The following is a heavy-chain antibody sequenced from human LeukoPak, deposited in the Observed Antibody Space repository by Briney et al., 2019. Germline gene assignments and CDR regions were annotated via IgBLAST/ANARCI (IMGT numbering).Heavy chain of an antibody. D-gene: IGHD3-22*01. CDR2: ISGSGGST. J-gene: IGHJ4*02. CDR3: AKAYYYDSSGYSDTIFDY. CDR1: GFTFSSYA. V-gene: IGHV3-23*01. Sequence: GGSLRLPCAASGFTFSSYAMSWVRQAPGKGLEWVSAISGSGGSTYYADSVKGRFTISRDNSKNTLYLQMNSLRAEDTAVYYCAKAYYYDSSGYSDTIFDYWGQGTLVTVSS.